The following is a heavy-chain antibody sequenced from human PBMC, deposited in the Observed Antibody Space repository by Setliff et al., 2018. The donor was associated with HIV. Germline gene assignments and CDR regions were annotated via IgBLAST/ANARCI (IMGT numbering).Heavy chain of an antibody. Sequence: ASVKVSCKASGYTFTNYAMHWVRQAPGQRLEWMGWINAGNGNTKYPQKFQGRVTITRDTSASTAYMELSSLRSEDTAVCYCARDHQWLLRGSYYYYYYMDVWGKGTTVTVSS. V-gene: IGHV1-3*01. D-gene: IGHD5-12*01. CDR1: GYTFTNYA. CDR3: ARDHQWLLRGSYYYYYYMDV. CDR2: INAGNGNT. J-gene: IGHJ6*03.